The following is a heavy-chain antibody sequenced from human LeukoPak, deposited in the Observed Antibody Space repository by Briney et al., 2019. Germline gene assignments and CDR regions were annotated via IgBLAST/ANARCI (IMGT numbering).Heavy chain of an antibody. J-gene: IGHJ5*02. CDR2: IIPIFGTA. CDR3: ASGNRRMGSSDGFDP. Sequence: SVKVSCKASGGTFSSYAISWVRQAPGQGLEWMGGIIPIFGTANYAQKFQGGVTITTDGSMSTAYMELSSLRSEDTAVYYCASGNRRMGSSDGFDPWGQGTLVTVSS. D-gene: IGHD6-13*01. V-gene: IGHV1-69*05. CDR1: GGTFSSYA.